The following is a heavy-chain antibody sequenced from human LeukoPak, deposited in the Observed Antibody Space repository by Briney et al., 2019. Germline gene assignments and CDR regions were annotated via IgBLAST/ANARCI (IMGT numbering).Heavy chain of an antibody. V-gene: IGHV4-61*02. CDR1: GGSITSGNYY. D-gene: IGHD1-1*01. Sequence: SETLSLTCTVSGGSITSGNYYWSWIRQPAGKGLEWIGRIHTSGNNNYNPSLKSRVTISVDTSKNQFFLHLSSVTAADTAVYYCARLSTGSLHYFDCWGQGTLVTVSS. CDR2: IHTSGNN. CDR3: ARLSTGSLHYFDC. J-gene: IGHJ4*02.